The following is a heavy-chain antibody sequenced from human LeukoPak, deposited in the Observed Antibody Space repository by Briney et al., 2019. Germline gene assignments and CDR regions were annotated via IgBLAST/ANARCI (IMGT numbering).Heavy chain of an antibody. J-gene: IGHJ6*03. CDR3: ARVAGYYDFWSGLGSYYYYYMDV. Sequence: PSETLSLTCTVSGYSISSGYYWGWIRQPPGKGLEWIGRSYHRGSTYYNPSLKRRVTLSVDTAKNKSSLKLSSVPAADTAVYYCARVAGYYDFWSGLGSYYYYYMDVWGKGTTVTVSS. CDR2: SYHRGST. V-gene: IGHV4-38-2*02. CDR1: GYSISSGYY. D-gene: IGHD3-3*01.